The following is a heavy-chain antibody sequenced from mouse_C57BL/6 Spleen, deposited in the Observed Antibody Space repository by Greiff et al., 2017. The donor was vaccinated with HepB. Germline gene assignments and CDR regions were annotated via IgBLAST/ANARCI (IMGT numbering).Heavy chain of an antibody. Sequence: VQLQQSGAELVRPGSSVKLSCKASGYTFTSYWMHWVKQRPIQGLEWIGNIDPSDSETHYNQKFKDKATLTVDKSSSTAYMQLSSLTSEDSAVYYCARGVTEDYAMDYWGKGTSVTVSS. CDR2: IDPSDSET. D-gene: IGHD3-1*01. CDR3: ARGVTEDYAMDY. CDR1: GYTFTSYW. V-gene: IGHV1-52*01. J-gene: IGHJ4*01.